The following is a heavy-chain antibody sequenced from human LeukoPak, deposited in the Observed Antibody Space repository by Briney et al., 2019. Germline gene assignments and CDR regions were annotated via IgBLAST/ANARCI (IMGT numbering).Heavy chain of an antibody. D-gene: IGHD2-21*02. Sequence: GGSLRLSCAASGFTLSSYSMNWVRQAPGKGLEWVSYISSSSSTIYYADSVKGRFTISRDNAKNSLYLQMNSLRDEDTAVYYCARGYCGGDCYSDYWGQGTLVTVSS. J-gene: IGHJ4*02. V-gene: IGHV3-48*02. CDR2: ISSSSSTI. CDR3: ARGYCGGDCYSDY. CDR1: GFTLSSYS.